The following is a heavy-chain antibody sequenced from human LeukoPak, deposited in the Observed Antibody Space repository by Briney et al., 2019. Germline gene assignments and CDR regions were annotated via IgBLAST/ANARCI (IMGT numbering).Heavy chain of an antibody. D-gene: IGHD1-7*01. J-gene: IGHJ4*02. CDR3: ALELTAFDF. V-gene: IGHV3-23*01. Sequence: GGSLRLSCAVSGLTFSSYAMSWVRQAPGKWLEWVSGIRASGGGPTYADSVKGRFTISRDNSKNTLYLQMDSLRADDTAVYYCALELTAFDFWGQGTLVTVSS. CDR1: GLTFSSYA. CDR2: IRASGGGP.